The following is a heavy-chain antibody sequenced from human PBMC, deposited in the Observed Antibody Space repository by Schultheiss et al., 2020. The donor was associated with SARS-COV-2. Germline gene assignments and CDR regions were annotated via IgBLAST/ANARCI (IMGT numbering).Heavy chain of an antibody. D-gene: IGHD3-10*01. CDR1: GGSISSGAYY. V-gene: IGHV4-61*08. Sequence: SETLSLTCTVSGGSISSGAYYWSWIRQHPGKGLEWIGYIYYSGSTNYNPSLKSRVTISVDTSKNQFSLKLSSVTAADTAVYYCARARDYLNYFDYWGQGTLVTVSS. CDR2: IYYSGST. J-gene: IGHJ4*02. CDR3: ARARDYLNYFDY.